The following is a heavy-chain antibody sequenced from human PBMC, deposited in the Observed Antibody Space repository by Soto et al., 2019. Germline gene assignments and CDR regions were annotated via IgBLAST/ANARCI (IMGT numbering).Heavy chain of an antibody. Sequence: QVQLQESGPGLVKPSETLSLTCTVSGGSVSSGNYYWSWIRQPPGKGLEWIGFIYYTGSSSYNPSLQTPVTIAIDESNXQFSLKRTSVTAADTSVYYCARAVYCSGGSCSFDPWGQGTLVTVSS. V-gene: IGHV4-61*01. CDR3: ARAVYCSGGSCSFDP. CDR1: GGSVSSGNYY. CDR2: IYYTGSS. J-gene: IGHJ5*02. D-gene: IGHD2-15*01.